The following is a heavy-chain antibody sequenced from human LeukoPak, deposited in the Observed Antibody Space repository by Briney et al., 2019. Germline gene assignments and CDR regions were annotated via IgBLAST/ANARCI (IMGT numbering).Heavy chain of an antibody. CDR1: GFTVSSNY. J-gene: IGHJ4*02. V-gene: IGHV3-53*01. Sequence: GGSLRLSCAASGFTVSSNYMSWVRQAPGKGLEWVSVIYSGGSTYYADSVKGRFTTSRDNSKNTLYLQMNSLRAEDTAVYYCARVAGSGWDDYWGQGTLVTVSS. CDR2: IYSGGST. D-gene: IGHD6-19*01. CDR3: ARVAGSGWDDY.